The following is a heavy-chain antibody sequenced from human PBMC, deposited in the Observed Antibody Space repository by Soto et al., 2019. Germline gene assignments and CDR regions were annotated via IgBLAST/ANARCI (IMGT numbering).Heavy chain of an antibody. D-gene: IGHD2-15*01. Sequence: SETLSLTCAVSDGFISSSNYWSWVRQPPGKGLEWIGQVYHNGGPSYNPSLRSRVTMSIDKSKNQFSLNLSAVTAADTAVYFCVRHGGRLFDYWGPGHLVTSPQ. CDR3: VRHGGRLFDY. CDR1: DGFISSSNY. V-gene: IGHV4-4*02. CDR2: VYHNGGP. J-gene: IGHJ4*02.